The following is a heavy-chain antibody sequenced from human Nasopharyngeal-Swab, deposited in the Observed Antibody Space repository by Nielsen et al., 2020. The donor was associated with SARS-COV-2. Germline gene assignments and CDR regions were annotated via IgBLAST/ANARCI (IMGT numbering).Heavy chain of an antibody. CDR3: ARLRHHDFWSGYYEWGDGMDV. J-gene: IGHJ6*02. CDR1: GYSFTSYW. CDR2: IYPGDSDT. V-gene: IGHV5-51*01. D-gene: IGHD3-3*01. Sequence: KVSCKGSGYSFTSYWIGWVRQMPGKGLEWMGIIYPGDSDTRYSPSFQGQVTISADKSFSTAYLQWSSLKASDTATYYCARLRHHDFWSGYYEWGDGMDVWGQGTTVTVSS.